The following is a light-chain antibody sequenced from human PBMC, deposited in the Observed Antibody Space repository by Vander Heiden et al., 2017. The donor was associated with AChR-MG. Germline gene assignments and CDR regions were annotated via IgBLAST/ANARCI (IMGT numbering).Light chain of an antibody. CDR1: QTISTF. V-gene: IGKV1-39*01. Sequence: DIQMTQSPSSLSASVGDRVTITCRASQTISTFLTWYQHKPGKAPKLLIYGASNLQSGVPSRFSGSGSGTDFTLTISSLQPEDLAIYYCQQSDSTPYTFGQGTKLEMK. CDR2: GAS. CDR3: QQSDSTPYT. J-gene: IGKJ2*01.